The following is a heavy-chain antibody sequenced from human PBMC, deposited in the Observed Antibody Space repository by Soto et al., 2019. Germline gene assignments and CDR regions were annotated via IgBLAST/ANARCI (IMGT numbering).Heavy chain of an antibody. D-gene: IGHD6-6*01. Sequence: PSETLSLTCAVYGGSFSGYYWSWIRQPPGKGLEWIGEINHSGSTNYNPSLKSRVTISVDTSKNQFSLKLSSVTAADTAVYYCARSPFRDSSSSGASRFDYWGQGTLVTVSS. V-gene: IGHV4-34*01. J-gene: IGHJ4*02. CDR2: INHSGST. CDR3: ARSPFRDSSSSGASRFDY. CDR1: GGSFSGYY.